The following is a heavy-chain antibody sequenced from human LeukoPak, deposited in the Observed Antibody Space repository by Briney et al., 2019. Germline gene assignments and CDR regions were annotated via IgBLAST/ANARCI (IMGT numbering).Heavy chain of an antibody. J-gene: IGHJ6*04. CDR2: IIPLFGTP. D-gene: IGHD2-15*01. CDR3: ASATLRCSGGGCYEMDV. CDR1: GGTFSSYT. Sequence: ASVKVSCKASGGTFSSYTISWERQAPGQGLEWMGGIIPLFGTPDYAQKFQDRLTITADKSTSTAYMELSSLRSEDTAVYYCASATLRCSGGGCYEMDVWGKGTTVNVSS. V-gene: IGHV1-69*06.